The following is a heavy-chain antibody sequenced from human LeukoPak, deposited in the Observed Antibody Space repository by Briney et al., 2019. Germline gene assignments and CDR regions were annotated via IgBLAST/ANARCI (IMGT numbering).Heavy chain of an antibody. CDR3: ARTYYGSGSYSYYMDV. V-gene: IGHV4-61*02. Sequence: SETLSLTCTVSGGSISSDCYYWSWIRQPAGKGLEWIGRIYTSGSTNYNPSLKSRVTISVDTSKNQFSLKLSSVTAADTAVYYCARTYYGSGSYSYYMDVWGKGTTVTISS. J-gene: IGHJ6*03. CDR1: GGSISSDCYY. D-gene: IGHD3-10*01. CDR2: IYTSGST.